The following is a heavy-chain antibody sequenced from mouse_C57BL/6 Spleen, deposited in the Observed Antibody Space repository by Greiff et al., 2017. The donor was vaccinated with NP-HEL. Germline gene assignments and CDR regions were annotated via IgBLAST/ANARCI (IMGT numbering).Heavy chain of an antibody. Sequence: DVKLQESGPGLVKPSQSLSLTCSVTGYSITSGYYWNWIRQFPGNKLEWMGYISYDGSNNYNPSLKNRISITRDTSKNQFFLKLNSVTTEDTATYYCARVSYGSSYAMDYWGQGTSVTVSS. V-gene: IGHV3-6*01. D-gene: IGHD1-1*01. CDR3: ARVSYGSSYAMDY. J-gene: IGHJ4*01. CDR2: ISYDGSN. CDR1: GYSITSGYY.